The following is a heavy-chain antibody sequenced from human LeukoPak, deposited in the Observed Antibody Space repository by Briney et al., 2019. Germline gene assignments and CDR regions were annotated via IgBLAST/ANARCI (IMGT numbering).Heavy chain of an antibody. J-gene: IGHJ3*02. CDR1: GFTFSSYS. Sequence: GGSLRLSCAASGFTFSSYSMNWVRQAPGKGLEWFSSISSSSSYIYYADSVKGRFTISRDNAKNSLYLQMNSLRAEDTAVYYCARFEVAAIDAFDIWGQGTMVTVSS. CDR2: ISSSSSYI. V-gene: IGHV3-21*01. D-gene: IGHD2-21*02. CDR3: ARFEVAAIDAFDI.